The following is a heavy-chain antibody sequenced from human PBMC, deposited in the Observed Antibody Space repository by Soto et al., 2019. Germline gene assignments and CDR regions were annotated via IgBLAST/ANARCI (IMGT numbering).Heavy chain of an antibody. Sequence: GASVKVSCKASGYTFTSYYMHWVRQAPGQGLEWMGIINPSGGSTSYAQKFQGRVTMTRDTSTSTVYMELSSLRSEDTAVYYCARDLGGWFGAGAFDIWGQGTMVTVSS. CDR2: INPSGGST. CDR3: ARDLGGWFGAGAFDI. J-gene: IGHJ3*02. CDR1: GYTFTSYY. V-gene: IGHV1-46*03. D-gene: IGHD3-10*01.